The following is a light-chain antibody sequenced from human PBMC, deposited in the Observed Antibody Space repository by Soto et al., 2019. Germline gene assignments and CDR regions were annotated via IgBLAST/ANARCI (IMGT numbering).Light chain of an antibody. CDR1: QYINTR. J-gene: IGKJ1*01. V-gene: IGKV3-11*01. CDR3: HQRQSWPRA. Sequence: EIVLTQSPATLSSFPGARVPLSCRASQYINTRLAWYQHRPGQAPRLLIYQTPIRAAGIPARFSASGSGTDFTLTISDVQPEDFALYYCHQRQSWPRAFGQGTKVDIK. CDR2: QTP.